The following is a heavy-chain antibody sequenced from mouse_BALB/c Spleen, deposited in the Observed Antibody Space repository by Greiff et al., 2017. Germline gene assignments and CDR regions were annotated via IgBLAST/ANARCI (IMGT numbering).Heavy chain of an antibody. CDR1: GFTFSSYG. Sequence: EVQGVESGGDLVKPGGSLKLSCAASGFTFSSYGMSWVRQTPDKRLEWVATISSGGSYTYYPDSVKGRFTISRDNAKNTLYLQMSSLKSEDTAMYYCARHDGYDFDYWGQGTTLTVSS. J-gene: IGHJ2*01. CDR3: ARHDGYDFDY. V-gene: IGHV5-6*01. CDR2: ISSGGSYT. D-gene: IGHD2-3*01.